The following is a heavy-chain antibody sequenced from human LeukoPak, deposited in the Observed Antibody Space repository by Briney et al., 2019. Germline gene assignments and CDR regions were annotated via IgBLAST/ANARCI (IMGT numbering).Heavy chain of an antibody. J-gene: IGHJ4*02. Sequence: GGSLRLSCEASGFTFRNSWMSWVRQTPGKGLEWVANIKEDGSQTYYVDSVKGRFTISRDNVKNSLYLQMNSLRAEDTAVFYCARRSASGSYYTYNFDYWGQGTQVTVSS. CDR2: IKEDGSQT. CDR3: ARRSASGSYYTYNFDY. D-gene: IGHD3-10*01. V-gene: IGHV3-7*01. CDR1: GFTFRNSW.